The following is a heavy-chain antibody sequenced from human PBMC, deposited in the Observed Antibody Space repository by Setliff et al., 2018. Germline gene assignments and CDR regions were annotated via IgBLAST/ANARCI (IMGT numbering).Heavy chain of an antibody. CDR2: IQYDGSNT. CDR3: AKDPD. Sequence: GGSLRLSCAASGFTFSNYAMHWVRQAPGKGLEWVAFIQYDGSNTYYADSVRGRFTISRDNSKNTLYLQMNSLRAEDTAVYYCAKDPDWGQGTLVTVSS. J-gene: IGHJ4*02. CDR1: GFTFSNYA. V-gene: IGHV3-30*02.